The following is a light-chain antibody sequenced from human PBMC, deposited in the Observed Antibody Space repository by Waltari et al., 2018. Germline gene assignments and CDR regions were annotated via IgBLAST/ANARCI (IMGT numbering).Light chain of an antibody. J-gene: IGLJ3*02. Sequence: QFLLTQPPSVSAAPGQKVTISCSGNNSNIGKKYVSWYQQFPGTVPKHIIYENYKRRSGIPDRFAGAKSGTSATLGITGLQPGDEADYYCATWDLSVHTEMFGGGTKLTVL. CDR2: ENY. CDR1: NSNIGKKY. CDR3: ATWDLSVHTEM. V-gene: IGLV1-51*02.